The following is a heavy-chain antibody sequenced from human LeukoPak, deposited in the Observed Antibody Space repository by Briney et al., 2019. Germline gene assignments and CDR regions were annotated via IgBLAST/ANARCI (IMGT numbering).Heavy chain of an antibody. Sequence: SETLSLTCTVSGGSISSSSYYWGWIRQPPGKGLEWIGSIYYSGSTYYNPSLKSRVTISVDTSKNQFSLKLSSVTAADTAVYYCARVKDPNDSYFDYWGQGTLVTVSS. D-gene: IGHD2-21*02. J-gene: IGHJ4*02. CDR1: GGSISSSSYY. CDR3: ARVKDPNDSYFDY. CDR2: IYYSGST. V-gene: IGHV4-39*07.